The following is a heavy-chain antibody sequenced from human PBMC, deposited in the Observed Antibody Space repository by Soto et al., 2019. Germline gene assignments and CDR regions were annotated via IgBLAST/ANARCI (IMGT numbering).Heavy chain of an antibody. CDR3: ASDSDYATGMEV. CDR1: GFTFSNYW. CDR2: LNGVGSST. J-gene: IGHJ6*02. D-gene: IGHD4-17*01. V-gene: IGHV3-74*01. Sequence: GGSLRLSCAASGFTFSNYWMHWVRQAPGKGLVWVSRLNGVGSSTRYADSVKGRFTISRDNARNTLYLQMNSLRAEDTAVYYCASDSDYATGMEVWGQGTTV.